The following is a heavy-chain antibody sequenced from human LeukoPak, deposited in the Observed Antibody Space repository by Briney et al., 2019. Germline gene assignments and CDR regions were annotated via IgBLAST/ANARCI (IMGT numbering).Heavy chain of an antibody. J-gene: IGHJ4*02. CDR1: GGTFSNYA. V-gene: IGHV1-2*02. CDR3: APTAEVYYFDY. CDR2: INPNSGGT. Sequence: GSSVKVSCKASGGTFSNYATSWVRQAPGQGLEWMGWINPNSGGTNYAQKFQGRVTMTRDTSISTAYMELSRLRSDDTAVYYCAPTAEVYYFDYWGQGTLVTVSS. D-gene: IGHD1-14*01.